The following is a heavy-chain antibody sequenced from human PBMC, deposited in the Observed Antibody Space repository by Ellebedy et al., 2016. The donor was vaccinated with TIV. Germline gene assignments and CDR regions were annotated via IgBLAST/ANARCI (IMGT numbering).Heavy chain of an antibody. CDR2: IYLGDSDT. Sequence: ASVKVSCKRSGYRFTSYWIGWVRQMPGKGLEWMGIIYLGDSDTRYSPSFQGQVTISADKSISTAYLQWSSLKASDTAMYYCARQADYYFDYWGQGTLVTVSS. V-gene: IGHV5-51*01. J-gene: IGHJ4*02. CDR1: GYRFTSYW. D-gene: IGHD3/OR15-3a*01. CDR3: ARQADYYFDY.